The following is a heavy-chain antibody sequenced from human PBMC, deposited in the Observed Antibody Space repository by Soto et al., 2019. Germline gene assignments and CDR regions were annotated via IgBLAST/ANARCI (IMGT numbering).Heavy chain of an antibody. D-gene: IGHD3-22*01. CDR2: MNPSGGST. CDR1: GYTFQIYD. CDR3: ARGSIDSSGYGWFDP. J-gene: IGHJ5*02. Sequence: ASVKVSCKASGYTFQIYDIIWVRQATGQGLEWMGLMNPSGGSTGYAQKFQGRVTMTRDTSTSTVYMELSSLRSEDTAVYYCARGSIDSSGYGWFDPWGQGTLVTVSS. V-gene: IGHV1-8*02.